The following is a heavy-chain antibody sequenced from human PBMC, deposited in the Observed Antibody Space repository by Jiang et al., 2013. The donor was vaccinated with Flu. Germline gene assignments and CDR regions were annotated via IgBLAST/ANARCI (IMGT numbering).Heavy chain of an antibody. CDR2: IYYTGST. Sequence: GSGLVKPSETLSLTCTVSGGSISGNYWSWIRAAPRGTPLEYIGYIYYTGSTDYNPSLKSRVTISLDTSKNQFSLKLSSLTAADTALYYCARYPPRTHPHIVYWHFDLWGRGTLV. CDR1: GGSISGNY. J-gene: IGHJ2*01. CDR3: ARYPPRTHPHIVYWHFDL. D-gene: IGHD1-7*01. V-gene: IGHV4-59*08.